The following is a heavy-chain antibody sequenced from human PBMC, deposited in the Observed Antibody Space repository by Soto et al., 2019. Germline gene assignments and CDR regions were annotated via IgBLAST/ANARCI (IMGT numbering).Heavy chain of an antibody. V-gene: IGHV3-74*01. J-gene: IGHJ4*02. Sequence: EVQLVESEGGLVQPGGSLRLSCAASGFTFSSYWMHWVRQAPGKGLVWVSRINSDGSSTSYADSVKGRFTISRDNAKNTLYLQMNSLRAEDTAVYYCARAAPHSSSWYLVKPRTGEFGDYWGQGTLVTVSS. CDR3: ARAAPHSSSWYLVKPRTGEFGDY. CDR2: INSDGSST. CDR1: GFTFSSYW. D-gene: IGHD6-13*01.